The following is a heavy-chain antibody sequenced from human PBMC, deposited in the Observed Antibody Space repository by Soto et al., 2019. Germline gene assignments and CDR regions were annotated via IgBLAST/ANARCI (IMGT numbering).Heavy chain of an antibody. CDR1: GFTFSSYS. J-gene: IGHJ6*02. CDR3: ARDAIAAAGPSGVWMDV. CDR2: ISSSSSYI. Sequence: PGGSLRLSCAASGFTFSSYSMNWVRQAPGKGLEWVSSISSSSSYIYYADSVKGRFTISRDNAKNSLYLQMNSLRAEDTAVYYCARDAIAAAGPSGVWMDVWGQGTTVTVSS. V-gene: IGHV3-21*01. D-gene: IGHD6-13*01.